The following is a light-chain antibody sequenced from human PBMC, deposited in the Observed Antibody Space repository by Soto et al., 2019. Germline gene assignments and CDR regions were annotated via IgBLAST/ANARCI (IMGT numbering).Light chain of an antibody. J-gene: IGKJ1*01. V-gene: IGKV1-5*03. CDR1: QSISSW. CDR3: QHYNTYPWT. CDR2: KAS. Sequence: DIQMTQSPSTLSASVGDRVTITCRASQSISSWVAWYQQKPGKGPKLLIYKASHLESGVPSRFSGSGSGTEFTLTSSSLQPGDFATYYCQHYNTYPWTFGHGTKMDIK.